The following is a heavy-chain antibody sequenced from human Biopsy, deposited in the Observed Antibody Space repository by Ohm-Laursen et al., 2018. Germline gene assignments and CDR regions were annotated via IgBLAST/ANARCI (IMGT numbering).Heavy chain of an antibody. CDR2: ISYNERT. D-gene: IGHD6-19*01. CDR3: VREPKAGAAEAWYFDL. J-gene: IGHJ2*01. V-gene: IGHV4-31*03. CDR1: GASVKTSGYF. Sequence: SHTLSLTCSVSGASVKTSGYFWAWIRQRPGKGPEWIGYISYNERTHYNPSLTSRLAISFDTSNNRISLQLRSVSVADTAVYYCVREPKAGAAEAWYFDLWGRGSPVTVPS.